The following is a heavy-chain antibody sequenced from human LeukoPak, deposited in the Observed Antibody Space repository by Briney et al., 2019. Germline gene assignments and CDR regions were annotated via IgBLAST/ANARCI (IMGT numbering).Heavy chain of an antibody. CDR2: ISGDGGGT. J-gene: IGHJ4*02. Sequence: SGRSLRLSCTASGFTFGDYAMSWVRQAPGKGLEWVSLISGDGGGTYYADSVKGRFTVSRDNSKNSLYLQMNSLRTEDTALYYCAKDRTAPSPTIDSWGQGTLVTVSS. CDR1: GFTFGDYA. CDR3: AKDRTAPSPTIDS. D-gene: IGHD1-1*01. V-gene: IGHV3-43*02.